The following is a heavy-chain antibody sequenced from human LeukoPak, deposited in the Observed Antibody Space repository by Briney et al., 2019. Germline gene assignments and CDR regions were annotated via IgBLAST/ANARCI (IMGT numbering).Heavy chain of an antibody. D-gene: IGHD2-2*01. J-gene: IGHJ4*02. V-gene: IGHV3-23*01. CDR2: ISGSGTNT. CDR1: GVTFSSYA. CDR3: VKHSAPVLAAARFDY. Sequence: GGSLRLSCAASGVTFSSYAMSWVRRAPGKGLEWGSVISGSGTNTYYADSVKGRFTISRDNSKNTLYLHMNSLRAEDTALYYCVKHSAPVLAAARFDYWGQGNLVTVSS.